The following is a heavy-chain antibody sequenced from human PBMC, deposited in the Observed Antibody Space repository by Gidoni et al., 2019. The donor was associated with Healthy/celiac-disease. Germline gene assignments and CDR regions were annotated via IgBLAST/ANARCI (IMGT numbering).Heavy chain of an antibody. V-gene: IGHV1-2*04. CDR3: ARGHRNYYDSSGYTNWFDP. D-gene: IGHD3-22*01. CDR2: INPNSGGT. J-gene: IGHJ5*02. Sequence: QVQLVQSGAEVKKPGASVKVSCKASGYTFTGYYMHWVRQAPGQGLEWMGWINPNSGGTNYAQKFQGWVTMTRDTSISTAYMELSRLRSDDTAVYYCARGHRNYYDSSGYTNWFDPWGQGTLVTVSS. CDR1: GYTFTGYY.